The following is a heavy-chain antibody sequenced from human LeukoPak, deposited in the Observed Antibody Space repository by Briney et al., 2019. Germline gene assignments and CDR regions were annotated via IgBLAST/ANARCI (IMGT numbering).Heavy chain of an antibody. J-gene: IGHJ4*02. CDR3: ARVSSGPIDY. Sequence: PSETLSLTCTVSGGSISNYYWSWIRQPPGKGLEWIGYIYYSGSTNYNPSLKSRVTISVDTSKNQFSLKLSSVTAADTAVYYCARVSSGPIDYWGQGTLVTVSS. CDR1: GGSISNYY. CDR2: IYYSGST. D-gene: IGHD6-19*01. V-gene: IGHV4-59*01.